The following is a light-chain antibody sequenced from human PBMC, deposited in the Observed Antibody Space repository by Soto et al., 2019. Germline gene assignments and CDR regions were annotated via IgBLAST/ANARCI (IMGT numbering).Light chain of an antibody. CDR1: QTIMTY. J-gene: IGKJ1*01. CDR3: LQDYNYPRT. V-gene: IGKV1-39*01. CDR2: AAS. Sequence: DIQMTQSPSSLSASVGDEVTITCRASQTIMTYLNWYQLKPGKPPRLLIYAASSLQSGVPSRFSGSGSGTDFTLTISSLQPEDFATYYCLQDYNYPRTFGQGTKVDIK.